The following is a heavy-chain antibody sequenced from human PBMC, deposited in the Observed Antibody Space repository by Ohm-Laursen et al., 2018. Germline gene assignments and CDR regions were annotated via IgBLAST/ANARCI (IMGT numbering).Heavy chain of an antibody. Sequence: SLRLSCAASGFTFSDYYMTWIRQAPGKGLEWVSYITSSGSTIYYADSVKGRFTISRDNAKNSLYPQMNSLRGEDTALYYCARRQGMATIVDYWGQGTLVTVSS. CDR3: ARRQGMATIVDY. CDR2: ITSSGSTI. CDR1: GFTFSDYY. V-gene: IGHV3-11*04. J-gene: IGHJ4*02. D-gene: IGHD5-24*01.